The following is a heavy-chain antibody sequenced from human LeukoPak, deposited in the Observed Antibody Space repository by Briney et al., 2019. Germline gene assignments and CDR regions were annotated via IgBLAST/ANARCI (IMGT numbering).Heavy chain of an antibody. J-gene: IGHJ6*02. Sequence: PSETLSLTCTVSGGSISSGDYYWSWIRQPPGKGLEWIGYIYYSGSTYYNPSLKSRVTISVDTSKNQFSLKLSCVTAADTAVYYCARGPYGSGSYYNDQGYYYGMDVWGQGTTVTVSS. CDR1: GGSISSGDYY. V-gene: IGHV4-30-4*01. CDR2: IYYSGST. CDR3: ARGPYGSGSYYNDQGYYYGMDV. D-gene: IGHD3-10*01.